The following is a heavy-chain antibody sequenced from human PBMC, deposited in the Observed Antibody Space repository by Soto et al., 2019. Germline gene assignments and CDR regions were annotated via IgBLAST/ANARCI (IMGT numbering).Heavy chain of an antibody. CDR2: ISRSAGNT. CDR3: ARDQVPGLDAFDI. J-gene: IGHJ3*02. V-gene: IGHV3-21*01. CDR1: GFTFSSYS. Sequence: EVQLVESGGGLVKLGGSLRISCAASGFTFSSYSMNWVRQAPGKGLEWVSSISRSAGNTYYADSVKGRFTISRDNAKNSMYLQMNSLRAEDTAVYYCARDQVPGLDAFDIWGQGTMVTVSS.